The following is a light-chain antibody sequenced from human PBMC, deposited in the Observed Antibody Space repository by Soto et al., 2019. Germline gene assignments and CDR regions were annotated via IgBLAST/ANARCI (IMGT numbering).Light chain of an antibody. CDR2: DAS. CDR3: QQYNNWLS. J-gene: IGKJ4*01. Sequence: EIALTQSPATLSLSPGERATLYCRASQSISRYLAWYQQKPGQAPRLLIYDASNRATGIPARFSGSGSGTDFTLTISSLEPEDFAVYYCQQYNNWLSFGGGTKVDIK. CDR1: QSISRY. V-gene: IGKV3-11*01.